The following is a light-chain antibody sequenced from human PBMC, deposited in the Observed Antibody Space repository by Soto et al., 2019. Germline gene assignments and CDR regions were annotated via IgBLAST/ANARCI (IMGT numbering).Light chain of an antibody. V-gene: IGKV4-1*01. J-gene: IGKJ3*01. CDR1: QSVLYSSNNKNY. Sequence: DIVMTQSADSLAVSLGERATINCKSSQSVLYSSNNKNYLAWYQQKAGQPPKLLFYWTSTRESGVPDRFSGSGSGTDFTLTISSLQAEDVAVYYCQQYYSIPFTFGPGTKVDIK. CDR2: WTS. CDR3: QQYYSIPFT.